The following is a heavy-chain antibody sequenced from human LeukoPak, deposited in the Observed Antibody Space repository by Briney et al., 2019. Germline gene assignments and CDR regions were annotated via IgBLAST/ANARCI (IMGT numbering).Heavy chain of an antibody. D-gene: IGHD2-2*01. CDR2: ISYDGSNK. CDR1: GFTFSSYG. CDR3: AKVVSRYCSSTSCPEDY. Sequence: GGSLRLSCAASGFTFSSYGMHWVRQAPGKGLERVAVISYDGSNKYYADSVKGRFTISRDNSKNTLYLQMNSLRAEDTAVYYCAKVVSRYCSSTSCPEDYWGQGTLVTVSS. V-gene: IGHV3-30*18. J-gene: IGHJ4*02.